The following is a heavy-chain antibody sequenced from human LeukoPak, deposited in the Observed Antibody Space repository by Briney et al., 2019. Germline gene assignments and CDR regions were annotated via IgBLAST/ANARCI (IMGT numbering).Heavy chain of an antibody. CDR3: ARSSSLPQDFDY. CDR1: GFSFSSYG. Sequence: GGSLRLSCAASGFSFSSYGMHWVRQAPGKGLEWVAVIWFDGSNKYYADSVKGRFTISRDNSKNTLYLQMRSLRAEDTAVYYCARSSSLPQDFDYWGQGTLVTVSS. CDR2: IWFDGSNK. J-gene: IGHJ4*02. V-gene: IGHV3-33*01. D-gene: IGHD6-13*01.